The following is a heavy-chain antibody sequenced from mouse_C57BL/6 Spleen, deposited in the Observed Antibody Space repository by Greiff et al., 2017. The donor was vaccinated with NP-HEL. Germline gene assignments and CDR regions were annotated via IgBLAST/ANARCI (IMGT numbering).Heavy chain of an antibody. CDR2: IYPGDGDT. J-gene: IGHJ1*03. V-gene: IGHV1-80*01. CDR1: GYAFSSYW. CDR3: ARRDYSNYEGGSYWYFDV. D-gene: IGHD2-5*01. Sequence: QVQLQQSGAELVKPGASVKISCKASGYAFSSYWMNWVKQRPGKGLEWIGQIYPGDGDTNYNGKFKGKAPLTADTSSSTAYMQLSSLTSEDAAVYFCARRDYSNYEGGSYWYFDVWGTGTTVTVSS.